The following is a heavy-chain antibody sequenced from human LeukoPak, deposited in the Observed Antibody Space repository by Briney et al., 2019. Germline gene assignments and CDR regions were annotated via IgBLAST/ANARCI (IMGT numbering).Heavy chain of an antibody. CDR2: ISYDGSNK. V-gene: IGHV3-30*03. D-gene: IGHD6-13*01. Sequence: GGSLRLSCAVSGFTFSSYGMHWVRQAPGKGLEWVAVISYDGSNKYYADSVKGRFTISRDNSKNTLYLQMNSLRAEDTAVYYCASNHIAAAGTPQHWGQGTLVTVSS. J-gene: IGHJ1*01. CDR3: ASNHIAAAGTPQH. CDR1: GFTFSSYG.